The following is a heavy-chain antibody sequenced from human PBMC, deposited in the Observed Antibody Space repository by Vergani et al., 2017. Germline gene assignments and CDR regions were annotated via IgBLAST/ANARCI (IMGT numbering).Heavy chain of an antibody. Sequence: EVQLVESGGGLVQPGGSLRLSCAASGFTVSSNYMSWVRQAPGKGLEWVSVIYSGGSTYYADSVKGRFTISRDNSKNTLYLQMNSLRAEDTAVYYCAKDSSSWYWYFDLWGRGTLVTVSS. D-gene: IGHD6-13*01. CDR2: IYSGGST. V-gene: IGHV3-66*01. J-gene: IGHJ2*01. CDR1: GFTVSSNY. CDR3: AKDSSSWYWYFDL.